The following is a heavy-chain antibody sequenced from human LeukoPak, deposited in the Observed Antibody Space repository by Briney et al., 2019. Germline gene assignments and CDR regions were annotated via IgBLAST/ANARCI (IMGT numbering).Heavy chain of an antibody. J-gene: IGHJ6*03. CDR1: GGSISSYY. Sequence: HSETLSLTCTVSGGSISSYYWSWIRQPPGKGLEWIGYIYYSGSTNYNPSLKSRVTISVDTSKNQFSLKLSSVTAADTAVYYCARALYYYYMDVWGKGTMVTVSS. CDR2: IYYSGST. V-gene: IGHV4-59*01. CDR3: ARALYYYYMDV.